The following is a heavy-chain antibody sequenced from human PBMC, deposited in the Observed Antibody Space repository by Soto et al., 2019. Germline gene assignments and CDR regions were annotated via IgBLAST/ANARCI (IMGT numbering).Heavy chain of an antibody. J-gene: IGHJ3*02. CDR2: ISYDGSNK. D-gene: IGHD3-22*01. CDR1: GFTFSSYA. V-gene: IGHV3-30*04. CDR3: AKGGYYDRNDAFDI. Sequence: GGSLRLSCAASGFTFSSYAMNWVRQAPGKGLEWVAVISYDGSNKYYADSVKGRFTISRDNSKNTLYLQVNSLRAEDTAVYYCAKGGYYDRNDAFDIWGQGTMVTVSS.